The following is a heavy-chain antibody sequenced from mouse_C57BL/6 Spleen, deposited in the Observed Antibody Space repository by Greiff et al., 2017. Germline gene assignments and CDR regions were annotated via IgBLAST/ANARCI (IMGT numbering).Heavy chain of an antibody. J-gene: IGHJ3*01. D-gene: IGHD1-2*01. CDR3: ARGDGDGAY. CDR1: GYTFTSYW. CDR2: IDPSDSYT. V-gene: IGHV1-69*01. Sequence: QVQLQQPGAELVMPGASVKLSCKASGYTFTSYWMHWVKQRPGQGLEWIGGIDPSDSYTNYNQKFKGKSTLTVDKSASTAYMQLSSLTSEDSAVYYCARGDGDGAYWGQGTLVTVSA.